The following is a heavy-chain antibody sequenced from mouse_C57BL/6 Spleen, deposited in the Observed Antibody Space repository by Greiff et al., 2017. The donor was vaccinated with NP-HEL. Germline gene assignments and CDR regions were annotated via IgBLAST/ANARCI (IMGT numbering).Heavy chain of an antibody. CDR3: TTITTVVEGY. Sequence: VKLQESGAELVRPGASVTLSCKASGYTFTDYEMHWVKQTPVHGLEWIGAIDPETGGTAYNQKFKGKAILTADKSSSTAYMELRSLTSEDSAVYYCTTITTVVEGYWGQGTTLTVSS. J-gene: IGHJ2*01. V-gene: IGHV1-15*01. CDR1: GYTFTDYE. D-gene: IGHD1-1*01. CDR2: IDPETGGT.